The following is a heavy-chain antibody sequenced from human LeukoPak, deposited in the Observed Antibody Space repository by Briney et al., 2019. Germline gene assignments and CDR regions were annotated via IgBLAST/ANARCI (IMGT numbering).Heavy chain of an antibody. V-gene: IGHV2-5*08. J-gene: IGHJ4*02. D-gene: IGHD5-18*01. CDR1: GGSISSSNW. CDR2: IYWDDDK. Sequence: TLSLTCAVSGGSISSSNWWSWVRQPPGKALEWLALIYWDDDKRYSPSLKSRLTITKDTSKNQVVLTMTNMDPVDTATYYCAHRNVIQLSYFDYWGQGTLVTVSS. CDR3: AHRNVIQLSYFDY.